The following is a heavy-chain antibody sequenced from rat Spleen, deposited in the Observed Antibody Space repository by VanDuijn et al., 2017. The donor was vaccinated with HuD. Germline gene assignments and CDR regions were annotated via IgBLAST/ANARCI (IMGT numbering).Heavy chain of an antibody. CDR2: IWNTGGT. V-gene: IGHV2-41*01. J-gene: IGHJ2*01. Sequence: VQLKESGPGLVQPSQTLSLTCTVSGFSLTSDNVHWVRQPPGKGLEWMGVIWNTGGTRYNSTLKSRLSISKDSSKSQVFLKMNSLQTEDTAIYYCTRETTVADTYYGSAFDYWGQGVVVTVSS. CDR1: GFSLTSDN. D-gene: IGHD1-9*01. CDR3: TRETTVADTYYGSAFDY.